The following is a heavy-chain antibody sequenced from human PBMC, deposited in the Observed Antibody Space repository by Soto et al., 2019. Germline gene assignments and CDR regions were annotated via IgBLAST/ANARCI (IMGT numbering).Heavy chain of an antibody. CDR2: ISYDGSNK. D-gene: IGHD3-10*01. CDR1: GFTFSSYG. CDR3: AKGGPMVRGPRGYFDY. J-gene: IGHJ4*02. V-gene: IGHV3-30*18. Sequence: QVQLVESGGGVVQPGRSLRLSCAASGFTFSSYGMHWVRQAPGKGLEWVAVISYDGSNKYYADSVKGRFTISRDNSKNTLYLQMNSVRAEDTAVYYCAKGGPMVRGPRGYFDYWGQGTLVTVSS.